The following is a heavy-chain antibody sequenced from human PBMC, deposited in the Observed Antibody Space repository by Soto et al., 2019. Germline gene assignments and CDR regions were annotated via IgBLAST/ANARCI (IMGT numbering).Heavy chain of an antibody. D-gene: IGHD2-15*01. Sequence: GGSLRLSCAASGFTFSSYGMHWVRQAPGKGLEWVAVIWYDGSNKYYADSVKGRFTISRDNSKNTLYLQMNSLRAEDTAVYYCARDPSSQPSPHRGWGPWFDPWGQGTLVTVSS. CDR1: GFTFSSYG. CDR3: ARDPSSQPSPHRGWGPWFDP. V-gene: IGHV3-33*01. J-gene: IGHJ5*02. CDR2: IWYDGSNK.